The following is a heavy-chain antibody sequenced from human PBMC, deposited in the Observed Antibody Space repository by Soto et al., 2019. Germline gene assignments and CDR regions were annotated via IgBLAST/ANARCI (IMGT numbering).Heavy chain of an antibody. D-gene: IGHD3-10*01. J-gene: IGHJ4*02. V-gene: IGHV3-48*01. CDR1: GFTFSSYS. Sequence: GGSLRLSCAASGFTFSSYSMNWVRQAPGKGLEWVSYISSSSSTIYYADSVKGRFTISRDNAKNSLYLQMNSLRAEDTAVYYCAREGLLWFGGAAQNFDYWGQGTLVTVSS. CDR3: AREGLLWFGGAAQNFDY. CDR2: ISSSSSTI.